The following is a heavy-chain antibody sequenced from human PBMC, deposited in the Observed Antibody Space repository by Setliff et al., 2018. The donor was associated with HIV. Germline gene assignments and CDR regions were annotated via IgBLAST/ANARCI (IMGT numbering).Heavy chain of an antibody. CDR2: IVVGSGNT. V-gene: IGHV1-58*02. CDR3: AAGYYYDSSGYYQVFDY. CDR1: GFTFTSSA. Sequence: SVKVSCKASGFTFTSSAMQWVRQARGQRLEWIGWIVVGSGNTNYAQKFQERVTITRDMSTSTAYMELSSLRSEDTAVYYCAAGYYYDSSGYYQVFDYWGQGTLVTVSS. J-gene: IGHJ4*02. D-gene: IGHD3-22*01.